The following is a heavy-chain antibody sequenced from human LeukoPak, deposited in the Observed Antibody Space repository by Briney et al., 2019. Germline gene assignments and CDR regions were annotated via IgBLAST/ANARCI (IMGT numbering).Heavy chain of an antibody. CDR2: IYYSGNT. CDR3: ARPGGYCGGDCYSNPDV. J-gene: IGHJ6*02. Sequence: SETLSHTCTVSGGSISSRSYYWGWIRQPPGKGLEWIGSIYYSGNTYYNPSLKSRVTISVDTSKNQFSLKLSSVTAADTAVYYCARPGGYCGGDCYSNPDVWGQGTTVTVSS. D-gene: IGHD2-21*02. CDR1: GGSISSRSYY. V-gene: IGHV4-39*01.